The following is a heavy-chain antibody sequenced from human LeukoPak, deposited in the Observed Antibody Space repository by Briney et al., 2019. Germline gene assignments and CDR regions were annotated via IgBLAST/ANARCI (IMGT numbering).Heavy chain of an antibody. J-gene: IGHJ4*02. CDR3: ARDLGPGQRGVKFDY. CDR1: GFTFSSYS. Sequence: PGGSLRLSCAASGFTFSSYSMNWVRQPPGKGLEWVSSISSSSSYIYYADAVKGRFTISRDNAKNSLYLQMNSLRAEDTAVYYCARDLGPGQRGVKFDYWGQGTLVTVSS. V-gene: IGHV3-21*01. D-gene: IGHD3-16*01. CDR2: ISSSSSYI.